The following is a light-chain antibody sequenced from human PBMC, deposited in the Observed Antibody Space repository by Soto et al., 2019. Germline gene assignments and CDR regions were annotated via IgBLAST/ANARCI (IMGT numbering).Light chain of an antibody. J-gene: IGLJ2*01. CDR3: CSYAGSSTVA. CDR1: SSDVGSYNL. V-gene: IGLV2-23*01. Sequence: QSVLPQPASVSGSPGQAITISCTGTSSDVGSYNLVSWYQQHPGTAPKLMMYEGSKRPAGVSNRFSGSKSGNTASLTISGLLAEDEADYSCCSYAGSSTVAFVGGTKLTVL. CDR2: EGS.